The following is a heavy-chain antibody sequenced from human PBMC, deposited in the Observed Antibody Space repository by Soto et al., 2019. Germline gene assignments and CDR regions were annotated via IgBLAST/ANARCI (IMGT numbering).Heavy chain of an antibody. CDR2: MHHTQGT. J-gene: IGHJ5*02. V-gene: IGHV4-59*01. CDR1: GASISSYY. CDR3: ARVPFVGYFDWLDP. Sequence: TLSLTCSVSGASISSYYWTWIRQPPGGGLEWIGYMHHTQGTNDNPSLRGRVHMSIDTSMNQFSLRLTSVTAADTAVYYCARVPFVGYFDWLDPWGHGTLVTVSS. D-gene: IGHD3-9*01.